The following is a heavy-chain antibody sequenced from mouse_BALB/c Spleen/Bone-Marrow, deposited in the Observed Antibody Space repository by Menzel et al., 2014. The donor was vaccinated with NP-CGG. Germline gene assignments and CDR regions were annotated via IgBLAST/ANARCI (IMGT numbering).Heavy chain of an antibody. Sequence: EVMLVESGGGLVKPGASLKLSCAASGFTFSSYTMPWVRQTPEKRLEWVVTISSGGSYTYYPDSVKGRFTISRDNAKNTLYLQMSSLKSEDTAMYYCTRDRFYYGSNYAMDYWGQGTSVTVSS. CDR3: TRDRFYYGSNYAMDY. CDR2: ISSGGSYT. J-gene: IGHJ4*01. D-gene: IGHD1-1*01. CDR1: GFTFSSYT. V-gene: IGHV5-6-4*01.